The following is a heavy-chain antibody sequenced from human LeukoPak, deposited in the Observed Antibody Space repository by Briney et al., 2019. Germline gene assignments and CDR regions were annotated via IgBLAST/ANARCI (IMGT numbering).Heavy chain of an antibody. D-gene: IGHD3-10*01. CDR1: GFTFSDYY. Sequence: GGSLRLSCAASGFTFSDYYMSWIRQAPGKGLEWVSYISSSSSYTNYADSVKGRFTISRDNAKNSLYLQMNSLRAEDTAVYYCASLYYGSGSYGYFDYWGQGALVTVSS. J-gene: IGHJ4*02. CDR2: ISSSSSYT. CDR3: ASLYYGSGSYGYFDY. V-gene: IGHV3-11*06.